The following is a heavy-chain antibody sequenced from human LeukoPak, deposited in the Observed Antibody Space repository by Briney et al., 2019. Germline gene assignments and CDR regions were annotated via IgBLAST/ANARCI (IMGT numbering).Heavy chain of an antibody. J-gene: IGHJ5*02. Sequence: ASVKVSCKASGGTFSSYAISWVRQAPGQGLEWMGWISAYNGNTNYAQKLQGRVTMTTDTSTSTAYMELRSLRSDDTAVYYCARGRGDSSGWYEFVGNWFDPWGQGTLVTVSS. CDR3: ARGRGDSSGWYEFVGNWFDP. CDR2: ISAYNGNT. V-gene: IGHV1-18*01. D-gene: IGHD6-13*01. CDR1: GGTFSSYA.